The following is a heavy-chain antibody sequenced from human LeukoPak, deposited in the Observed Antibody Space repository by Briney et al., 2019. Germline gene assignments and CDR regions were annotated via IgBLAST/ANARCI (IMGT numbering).Heavy chain of an antibody. CDR2: ISGSGGST. CDR3: AKLNKAYDFWSGYYPPWFDY. D-gene: IGHD3-3*01. Sequence: GGSLRLSCAASGFTFNYAWMSWVRQVPGKGLEWVSAISGSGGSTYYADSVKGRFTISRDNSKNTLYLQMNSLRAEDTAVYYCAKLNKAYDFWSGYYPPWFDYWGQGTLVTVSS. J-gene: IGHJ4*02. V-gene: IGHV3-23*01. CDR1: GFTFNYAW.